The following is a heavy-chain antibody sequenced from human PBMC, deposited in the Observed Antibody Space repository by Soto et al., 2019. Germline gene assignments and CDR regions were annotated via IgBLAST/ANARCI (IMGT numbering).Heavy chain of an antibody. CDR3: ARGAFCSGGSCTYFFDY. Sequence: QVQLQESGPGLVKPSETLSLTCTVSGGSISSYYWSWIRQPPGKGLEWIGYIYYSGSTNYNPSLKSRVTISVDTSKNQFSLKLSSVTAADTAVYYCARGAFCSGGSCTYFFDYWGQGTLVTVSS. CDR2: IYYSGST. J-gene: IGHJ4*02. V-gene: IGHV4-59*01. D-gene: IGHD2-15*01. CDR1: GGSISSYY.